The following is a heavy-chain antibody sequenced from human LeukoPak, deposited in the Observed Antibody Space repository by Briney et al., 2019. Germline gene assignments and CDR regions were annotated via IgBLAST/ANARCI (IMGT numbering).Heavy chain of an antibody. Sequence: ASVKVSCKASGYTFTGYYMHWVRQAPGQGLEWMGWINSNSGGTNYAQKFQGRVTMTRDTSISTAYMELSRLRSDDTAVYYCARGAPRYDFWSGYYTEVDYWGQGTLVTVSS. CDR2: INSNSGGT. CDR3: ARGAPRYDFWSGYYTEVDY. CDR1: GYTFTGYY. J-gene: IGHJ4*02. V-gene: IGHV1-2*02. D-gene: IGHD3-3*01.